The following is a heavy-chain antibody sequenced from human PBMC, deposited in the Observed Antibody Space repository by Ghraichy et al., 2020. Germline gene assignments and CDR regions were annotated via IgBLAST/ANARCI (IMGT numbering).Heavy chain of an antibody. CDR1: GFTFSNYV. CDR3: AKDGAYNDILSGFYNWFDP. V-gene: IGHV3-23*01. D-gene: IGHD3-9*01. J-gene: IGHJ5*02. CDR2: MSGSGGRT. Sequence: GGSLRLSCAVSGFTFSNYVMNCVRQAPGKGLQWVSTMSGSGGRTYYADSVKGRFTISRDNSKKILYLQMNSLRAEDTAVYYCAKDGAYNDILSGFYNWFDPWGLGTLVTVS.